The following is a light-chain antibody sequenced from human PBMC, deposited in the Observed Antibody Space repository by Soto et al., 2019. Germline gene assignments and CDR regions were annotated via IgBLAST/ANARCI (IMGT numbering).Light chain of an antibody. CDR3: VSFTSSTTYV. CDR2: DVT. CDR1: NSDIGNYIY. V-gene: IGLV2-11*01. Sequence: QSVLTQPRSVSGSPGQSVTISCTGTNSDIGNYIYVSWYQVHPGKAPKLIIYDVTKRPSGVPDRFSGSKSGSTASLIISRLQTEDEADYYCVSFTSSTTYVFGSGTKLTVL. J-gene: IGLJ1*01.